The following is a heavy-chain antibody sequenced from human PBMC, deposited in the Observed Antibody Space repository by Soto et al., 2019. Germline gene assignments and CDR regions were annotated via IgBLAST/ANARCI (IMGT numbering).Heavy chain of an antibody. CDR1: GYTFTSYA. CDR3: ARATYYYDSSGYSPFDY. V-gene: IGHV1-3*01. CDR2: INAGNGNT. D-gene: IGHD3-22*01. J-gene: IGHJ4*02. Sequence: ASVKVSCKASGYTFTSYAMHWVRQAPGQRLEWMGWINAGNGNTKYSQKFQGRVTITRDTSASTAYMELSSLRSEDTAVYYCARATYYYDSSGYSPFDYWGQGTLVTVSS.